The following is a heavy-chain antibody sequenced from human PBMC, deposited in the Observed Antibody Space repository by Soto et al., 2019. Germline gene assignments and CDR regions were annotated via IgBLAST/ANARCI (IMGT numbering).Heavy chain of an antibody. CDR2: FDPEDGET. CDR1: GYTLTELS. Sequence: ASVKVSCKVSGYTLTELSMHWVRQAPGKGLEWMGGFDPEDGETIYAQKFQGRVTMTEDTSTDTAYMELSSLRSEDTAVYYCATGPYDSSGLTFDHWGQGTLVTVSS. J-gene: IGHJ4*02. V-gene: IGHV1-24*01. D-gene: IGHD3-22*01. CDR3: ATGPYDSSGLTFDH.